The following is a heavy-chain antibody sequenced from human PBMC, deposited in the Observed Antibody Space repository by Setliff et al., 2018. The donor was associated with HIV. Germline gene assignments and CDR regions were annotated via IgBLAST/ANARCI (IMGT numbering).Heavy chain of an antibody. D-gene: IGHD6-13*01. Sequence: GGSLRLSCAASGFTFSTYRMNWVRQAPGKGLEWVSSISSSSSYIYYADSLKGRFTISRDNAKKSLYLQMNSLRAEDTAVYYCARSRAAGFDYWGQGTLVTVSS. CDR2: ISSSSSYI. CDR1: GFTFSTYR. V-gene: IGHV3-21*01. CDR3: ARSRAAGFDY. J-gene: IGHJ4*02.